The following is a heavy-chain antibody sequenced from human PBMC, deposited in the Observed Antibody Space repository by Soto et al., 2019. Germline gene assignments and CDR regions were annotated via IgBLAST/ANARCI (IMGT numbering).Heavy chain of an antibody. J-gene: IGHJ4*02. CDR1: GFTVSSNY. V-gene: IGHV3-53*01. Sequence: GGSLRLSCAASGFTVSSNYMSWVRQAPGKGLEWVSVIYSGGSTYYADSVKGRFTISRDNSKNTLYLQMNSLRAEDTAVYYCAKGLDYYGSAGLDYWGQGTLVTVSS. CDR2: IYSGGST. D-gene: IGHD3-22*01. CDR3: AKGLDYYGSAGLDY.